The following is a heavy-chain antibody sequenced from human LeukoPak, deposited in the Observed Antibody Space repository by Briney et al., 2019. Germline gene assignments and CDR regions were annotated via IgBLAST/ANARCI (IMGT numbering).Heavy chain of an antibody. D-gene: IGHD2-21*01. Sequence: PSEPLALTCSVSGGSISSSSYYWRWIRKSPGKGLDWIGSMYYRGTTYENSSLKSRVTLSIDTSKNQFSLELTSVTAADTAVYYCVREYSRSVVAGSRPDLWGQGLLVTVSS. J-gene: IGHJ4*02. V-gene: IGHV4-39*02. CDR2: MYYRGTT. CDR3: VREYSRSVVAGSRPDL. CDR1: GGSISSSSYY.